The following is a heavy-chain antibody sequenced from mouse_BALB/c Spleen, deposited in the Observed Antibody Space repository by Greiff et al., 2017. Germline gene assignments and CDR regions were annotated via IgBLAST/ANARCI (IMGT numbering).Heavy chain of an antibody. Sequence: EVKLVESGGGLVKPGGSLKLSCAASGFTFSSYAMSWVRQTPEKRLEWVASISSGGSTYYPDSVKGRFTISRDNARNILYLQMSSLRSEDTAMYYCARYDGYSHHFDYWGQGTTLTVSS. CDR2: ISSGGST. CDR1: GFTFSSYA. CDR3: ARYDGYSHHFDY. D-gene: IGHD2-3*01. V-gene: IGHV5-6-5*01. J-gene: IGHJ2*01.